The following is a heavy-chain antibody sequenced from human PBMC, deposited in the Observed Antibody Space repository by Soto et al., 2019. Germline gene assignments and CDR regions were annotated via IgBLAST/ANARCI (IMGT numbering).Heavy chain of an antibody. CDR1: GYIFTDYW. J-gene: IGHJ6*02. D-gene: IGHD2-21*02. V-gene: IGHV5-10-1*01. Sequence: GESLKISCKGSGYIFTDYWISWVRQMPGKGLEWMGRIDPSDSYTTYSPSFQGHVTISADRSISTASLQWSSLKASDTAMYYCARHAVTATLTGGIDVWGQGTKVTVSS. CDR3: ARHAVTATLTGGIDV. CDR2: IDPSDSYT.